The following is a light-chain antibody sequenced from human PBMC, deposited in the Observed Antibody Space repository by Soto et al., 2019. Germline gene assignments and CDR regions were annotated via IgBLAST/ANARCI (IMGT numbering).Light chain of an antibody. CDR1: QRFYSN. Sequence: EIVLTQSPGTLSVSPGESATLSCRASQRFYSNLAWYQQRPGQAPRLLIYGASSRATGIPDRFSGSGSGTDFTLTISRLEPEDFAVYYCQQYGSSPITFGQGTRLEIK. V-gene: IGKV3-20*01. CDR3: QQYGSSPIT. J-gene: IGKJ5*01. CDR2: GAS.